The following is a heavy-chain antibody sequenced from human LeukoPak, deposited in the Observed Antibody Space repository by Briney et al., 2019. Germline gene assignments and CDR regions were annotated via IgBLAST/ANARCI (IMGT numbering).Heavy chain of an antibody. CDR1: GASISGHY. Sequence: SETLSLTCTVSGASISGHYLTWIRQPPGKGLEGIGYISHIGSNNYNPSLKSRVTISVDTSKNQFSLKLTSVTAADTAVYYCARDRISINALDMWGQGTMVTVSS. CDR3: ARDRISINALDM. CDR2: ISHIGSN. D-gene: IGHD1-14*01. J-gene: IGHJ3*02. V-gene: IGHV4-59*11.